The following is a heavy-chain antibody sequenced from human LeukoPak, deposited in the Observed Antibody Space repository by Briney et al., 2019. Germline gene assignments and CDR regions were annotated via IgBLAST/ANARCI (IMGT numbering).Heavy chain of an antibody. Sequence: SETLPLTCAVYGGSFSGYYWSWIRQPPGKGLEWIGEINHSGSTNYNPSLKSRVTISVDTSKNQFSLKLSSVTAADTAVYYCARGDLLGDTAMASDYWGQGTLVTVSS. D-gene: IGHD5-18*01. CDR3: ARGDLLGDTAMASDY. CDR2: INHSGST. V-gene: IGHV4-34*01. CDR1: GGSFSGYY. J-gene: IGHJ4*02.